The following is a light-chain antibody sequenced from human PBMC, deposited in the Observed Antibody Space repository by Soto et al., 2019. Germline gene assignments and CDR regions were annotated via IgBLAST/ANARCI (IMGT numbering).Light chain of an antibody. V-gene: IGKV4-1*01. CDR1: QNVLYSSNNRNY. CDR2: WAS. CDR3: QQYYSTPYT. Sequence: DIVMTQSPDSLAVSLGERATINCKSSQNVLYSSNNRNYLAWYQQRPGQPPKLLIYWASARESGVPDRFSGSGSGTDFTLTINSLRAEDVAVYYCQQYYSTPYTFGQGTKLEIK. J-gene: IGKJ2*01.